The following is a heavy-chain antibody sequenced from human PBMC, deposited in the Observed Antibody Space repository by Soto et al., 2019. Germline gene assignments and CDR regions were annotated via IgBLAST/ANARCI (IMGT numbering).Heavy chain of an antibody. CDR3: ARALYSYYQSSGLDY. Sequence: SETLSLTCTVSGFSISSYYWSWIRQPPGKGLEWIGYIYYSGSTNYNASLKSRVTISVDTTKNQFSLKLSSVTAADTAVYYCARALYSYYQSSGLDYWGQGTLVTVYS. V-gene: IGHV4-59*08. CDR2: IYYSGST. CDR1: GFSISSYY. J-gene: IGHJ4*02. D-gene: IGHD3-22*01.